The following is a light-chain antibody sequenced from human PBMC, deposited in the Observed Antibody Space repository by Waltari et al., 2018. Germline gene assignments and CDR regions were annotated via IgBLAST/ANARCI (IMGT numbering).Light chain of an antibody. CDR3: AAWEDSRNGPV. V-gene: IGLV1-44*01. CDR2: SKN. Sequence: QSVLTQPPSASGTPGQSVTISCSGSSSNIGTNTVNWYQQLPGTAPTPLICSKNPRPSGVPDRFSGSKSGTSASLAISGLQSEDEADYYCAAWEDSRNGPVFGGGTELTVL. J-gene: IGLJ3*02. CDR1: SSNIGTNT.